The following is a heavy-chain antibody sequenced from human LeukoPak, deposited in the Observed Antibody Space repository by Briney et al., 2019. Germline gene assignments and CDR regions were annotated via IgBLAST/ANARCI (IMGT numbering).Heavy chain of an antibody. V-gene: IGHV3-23*01. D-gene: IGHD2-15*01. J-gene: IGHJ4*02. CDR1: GFTFSSYA. CDR2: ISGSGGST. Sequence: GGSLRLSCASSGFTFSSYAMSWVRQAPGKGLEWVSGISGSGGSTYYADSVKGRFTVSRDNSKNTLFLQMNSLRAEDTAVYYCAKGYCGGGSCLWIDYWGQGTLVTVSS. CDR3: AKGYCGGGSCLWIDY.